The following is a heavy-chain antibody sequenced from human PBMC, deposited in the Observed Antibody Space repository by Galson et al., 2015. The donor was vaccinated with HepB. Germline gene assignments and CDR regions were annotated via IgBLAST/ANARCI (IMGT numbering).Heavy chain of an antibody. Sequence: SLRLSCAASGFTFSSYNMNWVRQAPGKGLEWVSYITSSSHTIYYADSVKGRFTISRDNAKNSLYLQMNSLRAEDTALYYCARAKSTSGDAFDIWGQGTMVTVSS. CDR1: GFTFSSYN. CDR3: ARAKSTSGDAFDI. D-gene: IGHD1-26*01. V-gene: IGHV3-48*01. CDR2: ITSSSHTI. J-gene: IGHJ3*02.